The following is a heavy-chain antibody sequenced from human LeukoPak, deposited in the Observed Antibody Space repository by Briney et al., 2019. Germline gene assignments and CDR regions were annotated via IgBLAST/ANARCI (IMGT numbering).Heavy chain of an antibody. CDR2: ISYDGSNK. Sequence: GGSLRLSSAASGFTFSSYGMHWVRQAPGKGLEWVAVISYDGSNKYSADSVKGRFTISRDNSKNTLYLQMNSLRAEDTAVYYCAKDGVDYYGSGSLDYWGQGTLVTVSS. CDR1: GFTFSSYG. V-gene: IGHV3-30*18. CDR3: AKDGVDYYGSGSLDY. D-gene: IGHD3-10*01. J-gene: IGHJ4*02.